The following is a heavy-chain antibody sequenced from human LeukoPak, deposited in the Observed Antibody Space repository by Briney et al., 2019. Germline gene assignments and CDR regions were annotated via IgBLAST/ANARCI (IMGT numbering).Heavy chain of an antibody. CDR1: GFTFSSYS. Sequence: GGSLRLSCAASGFTFSSYSMNWVRQAPWKGLEWVSYISSSSTIYYADSVKGRFTISRDNAKNSLYLQMNSLRDEDTAVYYCARGSSGWYYWDQGTLVTVSS. CDR3: ARGSSGWYY. J-gene: IGHJ4*02. V-gene: IGHV3-48*02. D-gene: IGHD6-19*01. CDR2: ISSSSTI.